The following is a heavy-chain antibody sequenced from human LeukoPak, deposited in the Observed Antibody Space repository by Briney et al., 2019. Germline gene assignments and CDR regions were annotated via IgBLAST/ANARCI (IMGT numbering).Heavy chain of an antibody. V-gene: IGHV4-59*01. J-gene: IGHJ6*02. CDR1: GGSISGYY. CDR2: IFYSGST. Sequence: PSETLSLTCTVSGGSISGYYWSWIRQPPGKGLEWIGYIFYSGSTTYNPSLKSRVTISQDTSKNQVSLMLSSVTAADTALYYCARALQNYYYGMDVRGQGTSVTVSS. CDR3: ARALQNYYYGMDV.